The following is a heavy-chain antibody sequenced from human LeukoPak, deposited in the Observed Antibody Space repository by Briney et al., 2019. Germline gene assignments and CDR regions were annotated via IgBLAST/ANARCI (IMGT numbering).Heavy chain of an antibody. V-gene: IGHV1-24*01. CDR1: GYTLTELS. CDR3: ATVGYSSGPDHYYFDY. CDR2: FDPEDGET. D-gene: IGHD6-19*01. Sequence: ASVKVSCKVSGYTLTELSMHWVRQAPGKGLEWMGGFDPEDGETIYAQKFQGRVTMTEDTSTDTAYMELSSLRSEDTAVYYCATVGYSSGPDHYYFDYCGQGTLVTVSS. J-gene: IGHJ4*02.